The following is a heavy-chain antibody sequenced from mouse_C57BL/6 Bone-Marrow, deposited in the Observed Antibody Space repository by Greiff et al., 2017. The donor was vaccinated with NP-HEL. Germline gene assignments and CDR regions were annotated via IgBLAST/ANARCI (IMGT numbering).Heavy chain of an antibody. J-gene: IGHJ1*03. D-gene: IGHD4-1*01. V-gene: IGHV5-15*01. Sequence: EVKLMEPGGGLVQPGGSLKLSCAASGFTFSDYGMAWVRQAPRKGPEWVAFISTLAYSIYYADTVTGRFTISIENATNTLYLEMSSLWSVDTAMYYCASLGDWYVDVWGTGTTVTVSS. CDR1: GFTFSDYG. CDR2: ISTLAYSI. CDR3: ASLGDWYVDV.